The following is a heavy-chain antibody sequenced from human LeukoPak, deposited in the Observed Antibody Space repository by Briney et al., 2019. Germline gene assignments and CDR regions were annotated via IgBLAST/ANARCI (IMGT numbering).Heavy chain of an antibody. CDR3: ARLGSGSYYSWFDP. D-gene: IGHD1-26*01. CDR2: IYYSGST. V-gene: IGHV4-39*01. CDR1: GGSISSSSYY. Sequence: SETLSLTCTVSGGSISSSSYYWGWLRQPPGTGLEWIGSIYYSGSTYYNPSLKSRVTISVDTSKNQFSLKLSSVTAADTAVYYCARLGSGSYYSWFDPWGQGTLVTVSS. J-gene: IGHJ5*02.